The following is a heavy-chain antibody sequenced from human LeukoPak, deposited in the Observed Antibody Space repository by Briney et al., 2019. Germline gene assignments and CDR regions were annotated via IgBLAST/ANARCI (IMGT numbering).Heavy chain of an antibody. CDR1: GFTFSSYS. CDR2: ISSSSSTI. Sequence: GGSLRLSCAASGFTFSSYSMNWVRQAPGKGLEWVSYISSSSSTIYYADSVKGRFTISRDNAKNSLYLQMNSLRAEDTAVYYCAARNIVVVTAIPEKSDYWGQGTLDTVSS. V-gene: IGHV3-48*04. J-gene: IGHJ4*02. CDR3: AARNIVVVTAIPEKSDY. D-gene: IGHD2-21*02.